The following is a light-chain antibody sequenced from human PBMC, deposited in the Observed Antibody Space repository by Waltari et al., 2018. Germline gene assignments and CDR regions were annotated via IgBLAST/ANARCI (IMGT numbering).Light chain of an antibody. CDR1: QSVSSK. J-gene: IGKJ2*01. Sequence: EIVMTQSPATLSVSPGERATLSCRASQSVSSKLAWYQQKPGQAPRPLIYGASTRATGIPARFSGSGSGTEFTLTISSLQSEDFSVYYCQQYNNWPLYTFGQGTKLEIK. CDR2: GAS. V-gene: IGKV3-15*01. CDR3: QQYNNWPLYT.